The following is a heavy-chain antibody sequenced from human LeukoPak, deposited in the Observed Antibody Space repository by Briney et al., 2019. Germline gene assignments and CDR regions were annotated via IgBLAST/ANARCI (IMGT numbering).Heavy chain of an antibody. J-gene: IGHJ4*02. Sequence: GESLKISCKGSGYSFTSYWIGWVRQMPGKGLEWMGIIYPGDSDTRYSPSFQGQVTISADKSISTAYLQWSCLKASDTAMYYCARLAVDYYDILTGYDYWGQGTLVTVSS. V-gene: IGHV5-51*01. CDR2: IYPGDSDT. CDR3: ARLAVDYYDILTGYDY. CDR1: GYSFTSYW. D-gene: IGHD3-9*01.